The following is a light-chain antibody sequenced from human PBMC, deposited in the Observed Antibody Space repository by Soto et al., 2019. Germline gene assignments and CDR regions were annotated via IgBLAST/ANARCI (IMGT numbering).Light chain of an antibody. CDR2: EDS. Sequence: QSALTQPASVSGSPGQSITISCTGTSSDAGSYNFVSWYQQHPGKAPKVMIYEDSKRPSGVSDRFSGSKSGNTASLTISGLQDEDEADYYCCSYASSSTYWVFGGGTTLTVL. CDR3: CSYASSSTYWV. CDR1: SSDAGSYNF. V-gene: IGLV2-23*01. J-gene: IGLJ3*02.